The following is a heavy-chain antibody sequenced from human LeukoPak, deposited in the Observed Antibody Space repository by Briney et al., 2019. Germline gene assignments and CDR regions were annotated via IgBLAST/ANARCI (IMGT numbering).Heavy chain of an antibody. J-gene: IGHJ6*03. CDR2: IIPLFGTV. CDR1: GGTINDYA. V-gene: IGHV1-69*06. CDR3: ATPPPGYSFSNHYYYMDA. Sequence: SVKVSCKPSGGTINDYAVYWVRQAPGQGLEWMSGIIPLFGTVNYAQNFQDRLTLSADKSTNTAHMELSSLRFDDTAIYYCATPPPGYSFSNHYYYMDAWGRGTTVTVSS. D-gene: IGHD1-1*01.